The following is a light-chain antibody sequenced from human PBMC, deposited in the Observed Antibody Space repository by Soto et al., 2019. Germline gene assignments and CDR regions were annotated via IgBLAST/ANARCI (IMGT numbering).Light chain of an antibody. Sequence: DIQMTQSPSSLSASVGDRISITCRAGQNINRFLNWYQQKPGKAPKLLIYAASSLRSGVPSRFRGSGSGTDFTLTISSLQPEDFATYYCQQIYSSPQTFGQGTKVEIK. V-gene: IGKV1-39*01. CDR2: AAS. CDR3: QQIYSSPQT. CDR1: QNINRF. J-gene: IGKJ1*01.